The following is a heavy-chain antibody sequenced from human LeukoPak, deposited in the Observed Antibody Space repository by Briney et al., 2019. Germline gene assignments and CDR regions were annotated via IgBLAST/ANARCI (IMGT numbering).Heavy chain of an antibody. CDR3: ARDLSSGDTFDY. CDR1: GFTFSSYS. V-gene: IGHV3-21*01. J-gene: IGHJ4*02. CDR2: ISSSSYI. Sequence: GGSLRLTRAASGFTFSSYSMNWVRQAPGKGLEWVSSISSSSYIYYADSVKGRFTISRDNAKNSLYLQMNSLRAEDTAVYYCARDLSSGDTFDYWGQGTLVTVSS. D-gene: IGHD6-19*01.